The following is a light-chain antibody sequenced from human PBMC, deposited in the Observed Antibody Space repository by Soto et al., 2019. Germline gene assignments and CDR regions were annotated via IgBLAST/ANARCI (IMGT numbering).Light chain of an antibody. CDR2: GAS. CDR3: QHYVTSSWT. Sequence: EIVLTQSPGTLSLSPGERATLSCRASQSVSSSYLAWYQQKPGQAPRLLIYGASSRATGIPDRFSGSGSGTDFTLTISRLEPEDFAVYYCQHYVTSSWTFGQGTKVEIK. CDR1: QSVSSSY. J-gene: IGKJ1*01. V-gene: IGKV3-20*01.